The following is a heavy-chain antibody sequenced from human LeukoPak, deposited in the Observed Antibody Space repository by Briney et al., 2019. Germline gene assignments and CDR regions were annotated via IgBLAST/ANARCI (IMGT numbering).Heavy chain of an antibody. CDR1: GFTSTTYG. Sequence: PGGSLRLSCAASGFTSTTYGMSWVRQAPGKGLEWVSSISASGGTTRYADSVKGRFSISRDNSKNTVYLQMNSLRAEDTAVYYCAKKASRDYYYMDVWGKGTTVTVSS. CDR2: ISASGGTT. CDR3: AKKASRDYYYMDV. J-gene: IGHJ6*03. V-gene: IGHV3-23*01.